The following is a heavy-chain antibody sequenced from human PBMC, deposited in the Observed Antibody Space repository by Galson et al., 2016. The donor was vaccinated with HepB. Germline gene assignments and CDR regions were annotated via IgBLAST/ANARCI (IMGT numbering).Heavy chain of an antibody. V-gene: IGHV1-69*13. D-gene: IGHD1-20*01. J-gene: IGHJ5*02. CDR3: ARGLGGITGTNPLQENWFDP. Sequence: SVKVSCKASGGTFSTYAINWVRQAPGQRLEWMGGIIPIFGTANYAQKFQGRVTITADESTSTAYMELSSLRSEDTAVYYCARGLGGITGTNPLQENWFDPWGQGTLVTVSS. CDR1: GGTFSTYA. CDR2: IIPIFGTA.